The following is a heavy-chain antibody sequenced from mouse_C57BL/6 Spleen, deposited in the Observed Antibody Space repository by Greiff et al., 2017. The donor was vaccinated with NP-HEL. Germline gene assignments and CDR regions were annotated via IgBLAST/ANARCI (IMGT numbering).Heavy chain of an antibody. CDR2: IYPGDGDT. D-gene: IGHD2-1*01. CDR1: GYAFSSSW. V-gene: IGHV1-80*01. Sequence: VQLQQSGAELVKPGASVKISCKASGYAFSSSWMNWVKQRPGKGLEWIGQIYPGDGDTNYNGKFKGKATLTADKSSSTAYMHLSSLTSEDSAVYFCARGDYGNYVGYWGQGTTLTVSS. J-gene: IGHJ2*01. CDR3: ARGDYGNYVGY.